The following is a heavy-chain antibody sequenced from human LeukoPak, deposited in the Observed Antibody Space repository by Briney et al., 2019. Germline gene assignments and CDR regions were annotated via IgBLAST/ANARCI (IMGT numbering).Heavy chain of an antibody. V-gene: IGHV1-18*01. Sequence: GASVKLSFKASGYTFTSYGISWVRQAPGQGLAWMGWISAYNGNTNYAQKLQGRVTMTTDTSTSTAYMELRSLRSDDTAVYYCARAVYGGISGTDYWGRVTLDTVSS. CDR2: ISAYNGNT. D-gene: IGHD4-23*01. J-gene: IGHJ4*01. CDR1: GYTFTSYG. CDR3: ARAVYGGISGTDY.